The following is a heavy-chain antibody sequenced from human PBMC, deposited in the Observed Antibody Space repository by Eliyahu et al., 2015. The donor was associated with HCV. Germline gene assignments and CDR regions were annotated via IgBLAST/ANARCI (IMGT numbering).Heavy chain of an antibody. CDR1: GYSFTSYW. CDR2: IDPSDSYT. CDR3: ARQYTVTGLVRYYYGMDV. V-gene: IGHV5-10-1*03. Sequence: EVQLVQSGAEVKKPGESLRISCKGSGYSFTSYWISWVRQMPGKGLEWMGRIDPSDSYTNYSPSFQGHVTISADKSISTAYLQWSSLKASDTAMYYCARQYTVTGLVRYYYGMDVWGQGTTVTVSS. D-gene: IGHD4-11*01. J-gene: IGHJ6*02.